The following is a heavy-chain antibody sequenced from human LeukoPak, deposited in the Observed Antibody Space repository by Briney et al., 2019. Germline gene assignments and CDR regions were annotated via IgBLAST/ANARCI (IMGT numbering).Heavy chain of an antibody. CDR2: LYHRGST. CDR3: ARELAAYDSSGYFPN. D-gene: IGHD3-22*01. CDR1: GYSISSAYY. V-gene: IGHV4-38-2*02. Sequence: SETLSLTCSVSGYSISSAYYWAWIRQPPGKGLEWIGTLYHRGSTYYNPSLKSRVTISVDTSKNQFSLNLTSVTAADTAVYYCARELAAYDSSGYFPNWGQGTLVTVSS. J-gene: IGHJ4*02.